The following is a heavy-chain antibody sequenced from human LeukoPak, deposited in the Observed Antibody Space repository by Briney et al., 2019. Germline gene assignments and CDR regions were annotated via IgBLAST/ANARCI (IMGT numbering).Heavy chain of an antibody. D-gene: IGHD1-26*01. Sequence: SETLSLTCAVYGGSLSNYYWIWIRQPPGKGLEWIGEINHSGRTHYNPSLKSRVTISIDTSKNQFSLKLSSVTAADTAVYYCAIEAIVGAPRGDYWGQGTLVTVSS. CDR3: AIEAIVGAPRGDY. V-gene: IGHV4-34*01. CDR1: GGSLSNYY. CDR2: INHSGRT. J-gene: IGHJ4*02.